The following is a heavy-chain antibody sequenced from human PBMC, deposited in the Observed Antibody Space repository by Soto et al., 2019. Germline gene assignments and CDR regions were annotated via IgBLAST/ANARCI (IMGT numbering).Heavy chain of an antibody. D-gene: IGHD1-1*01. CDR3: ALWGFRDGNNSKYNYSGMDV. V-gene: IGHV1-69*01. CDR2: IIPSFGTA. J-gene: IGHJ6*02. Sequence: VQLVQSGAEVKKPGSSVKLSCKASGGTFNRYTISWVRQAPGQGLEWMGGIIPSFGTANYAQKFQGRVAIIAAESTSAAYMELRSLRSEDTAVYYCALWGFRDGNNSKYNYSGMDVWGQGTTVTVSS. CDR1: GGTFNRYT.